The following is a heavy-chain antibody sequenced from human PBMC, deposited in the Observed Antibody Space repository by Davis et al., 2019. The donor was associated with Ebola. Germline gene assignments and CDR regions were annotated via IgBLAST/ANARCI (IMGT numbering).Heavy chain of an antibody. J-gene: IGHJ4*02. CDR1: GFTFSHSW. D-gene: IGHD2-2*01. Sequence: GESLKISCTTSGFTFSHSWMSWVRQAPGKGLEWVASIKEDGSEKNYVDSVKGRFTISRDNARNTVSLQMNSLRAEDTALYYCARSSYQPDWWGQGTLVTVSS. CDR2: IKEDGSEK. V-gene: IGHV3-7*01. CDR3: ARSSYQPDW.